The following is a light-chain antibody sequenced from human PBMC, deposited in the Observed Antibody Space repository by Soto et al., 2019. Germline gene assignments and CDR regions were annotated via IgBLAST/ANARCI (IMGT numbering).Light chain of an antibody. CDR3: QHYGSSAYT. CDR1: QSVRSNY. Sequence: EIVLTQSPGTLSLSPGERATLSCRASQSVRSNYLAWYQQKPGQAPRLLIYGASSRATGSPDRFSSSGSGTDFTLTISRLEPEDFAVYYCQHYGSSAYTFGQVTTLEI. J-gene: IGKJ2*01. V-gene: IGKV3-20*01. CDR2: GAS.